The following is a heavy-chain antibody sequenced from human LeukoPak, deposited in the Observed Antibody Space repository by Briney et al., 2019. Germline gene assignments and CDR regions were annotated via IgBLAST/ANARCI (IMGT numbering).Heavy chain of an antibody. Sequence: PSETLSLTCAVYGGSFSGYYWSWIRQPPGKGLEWIGEINHSGSTNYNPSLKSRVTISVDTSKNQFSLKLSSVTAADTAVYYCARRSRMRWLVQSIDCWGQGTLVTVSS. CDR1: GGSFSGYY. V-gene: IGHV4-34*01. J-gene: IGHJ4*02. D-gene: IGHD6-19*01. CDR3: ARRSRMRWLVQSIDC. CDR2: INHSGST.